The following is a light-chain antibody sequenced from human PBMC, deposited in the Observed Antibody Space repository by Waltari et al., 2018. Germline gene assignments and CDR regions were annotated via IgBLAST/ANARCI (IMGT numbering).Light chain of an antibody. CDR2: EGS. CDR3: CSYAGSSTLL. Sequence: QSALTQPASVSGSPGQSITVSCTGTSSDVGRYHLVPWYQQHPGKAPKLMIYEGSKRPSGVSNRFSGSKSGNTASLTISGLQAEDEADYYCCSYAGSSTLLFGGGTKVTVL. J-gene: IGLJ2*01. CDR1: SSDVGRYHL. V-gene: IGLV2-23*01.